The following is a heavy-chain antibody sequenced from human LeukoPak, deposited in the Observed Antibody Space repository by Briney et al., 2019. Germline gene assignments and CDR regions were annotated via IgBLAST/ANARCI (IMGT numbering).Heavy chain of an antibody. CDR1: GCTFTSYD. CDR3: ARYFRRYGTDYYMDV. CDR2: MNPNSGNT. D-gene: IGHD5-18*01. V-gene: IGHV1-8*01. J-gene: IGHJ6*03. Sequence: EASVKVSCKASGCTFTSYDINWVRQAPGQGLEWMGWMNPNSGNTGYAQKFQGRVTMTRNTSISTAYMELSSLRSEDTAVYYCARYFRRYGTDYYMDVWGKGTTVTVSS.